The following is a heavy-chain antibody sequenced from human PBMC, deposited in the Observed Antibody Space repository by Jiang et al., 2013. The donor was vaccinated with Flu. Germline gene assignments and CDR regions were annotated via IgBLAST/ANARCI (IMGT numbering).Heavy chain of an antibody. Sequence: TCAISGDSVSSNSAAWNWIRQSPSRGLEWLGRTYYRSKWYNDYAVSVKSRITINPDTSKNQFSLQLNSVTPEDTAVYYCARAMTYYYDSSGYYTPFDYWGQGTLVTVSS. V-gene: IGHV6-1*01. CDR2: TYYRSKWYN. J-gene: IGHJ4*02. CDR1: GDSVSSNSAA. D-gene: IGHD3-22*01. CDR3: ARAMTYYYDSSGYYTPFDY.